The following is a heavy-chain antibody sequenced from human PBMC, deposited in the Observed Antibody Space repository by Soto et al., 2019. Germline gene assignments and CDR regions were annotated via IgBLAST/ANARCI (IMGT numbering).Heavy chain of an antibody. J-gene: IGHJ5*02. CDR1: GGSFSGYY. CDR3: ARNTGLRNPFDP. CDR2: INHSGST. D-gene: IGHD3-3*01. V-gene: IGHV4-34*01. Sequence: QVQLQQWGAGLLKPSETLSLTCAVYGGSFSGYYWSWIRQPPGKGLEWIGEINHSGSTNYNPSLKSRAAISVDTSKNQFSLKLTSVTAADTAIYYCARNTGLRNPFDPWGQGTLVTVSS.